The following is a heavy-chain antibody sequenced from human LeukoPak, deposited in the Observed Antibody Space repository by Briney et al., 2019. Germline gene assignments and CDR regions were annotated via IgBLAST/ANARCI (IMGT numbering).Heavy chain of an antibody. Sequence: SETLSLTCAVYGGSFSRYYWSWIRQSPGKGLEWIAEINHRGDTNYNPSVKSRVTISVDTSKNQFSLKVTSLTAADTAVYFCARDPTISETGYFDYWGQGTLVTVSS. CDR2: INHRGDT. V-gene: IGHV4-34*01. CDR3: ARDPTISETGYFDY. D-gene: IGHD1-1*01. J-gene: IGHJ4*03. CDR1: GGSFSRYY.